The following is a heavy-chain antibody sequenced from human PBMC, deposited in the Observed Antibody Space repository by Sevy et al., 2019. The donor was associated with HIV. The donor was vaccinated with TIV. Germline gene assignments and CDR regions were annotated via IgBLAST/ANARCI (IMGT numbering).Heavy chain of an antibody. Sequence: KQSQTLSLTCAVYGGSFSGYYWSWIRQPPGKGLEWIGEINHSGSTNYNPSLKSRVTISVDTSKNQFSLKLSSVTAADTAVYYCAGRDYDFWSGYYYPRRYYYYYGMDVWGQGTTVTVSS. CDR3: AGRDYDFWSGYYYPRRYYYYYGMDV. CDR2: INHSGST. CDR1: GGSFSGYY. V-gene: IGHV4-34*01. J-gene: IGHJ6*02. D-gene: IGHD3-3*01.